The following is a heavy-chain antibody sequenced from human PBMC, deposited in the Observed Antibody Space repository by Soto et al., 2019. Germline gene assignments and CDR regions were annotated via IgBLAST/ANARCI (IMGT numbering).Heavy chain of an antibody. V-gene: IGHV3-73*01. CDR3: TIVVVPAATLRGEYAFDI. CDR1: GFTFSGSA. D-gene: IGHD2-2*01. J-gene: IGHJ3*02. CDR2: IRSKANSYAT. Sequence: GGSLRLSCAASGFTFSGSAMHWVRQASGKGLEWVGRIRSKANSYATAYAASVKGRFTISRDDSKNTAYLQMNSLKTEDTAVYYCTIVVVPAATLRGEYAFDIWGQGTMVTVSS.